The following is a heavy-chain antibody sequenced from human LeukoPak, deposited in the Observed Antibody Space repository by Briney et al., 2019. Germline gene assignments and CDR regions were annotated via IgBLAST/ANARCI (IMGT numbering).Heavy chain of an antibody. V-gene: IGHV4-34*12. CDR1: GESFSGYF. Sequence: SETLSLTCADFGESFSGYFWTWIRQPPGKGLEWIGEIVHSGSTNYNPPLKSRVTISVDTSKKQFSLNLRSVTAADTAVYFCARRIGVATTLDYWGQGTLVTVSS. D-gene: IGHD6-19*01. CDR2: IVHSGST. J-gene: IGHJ4*02. CDR3: ARRIGVATTLDY.